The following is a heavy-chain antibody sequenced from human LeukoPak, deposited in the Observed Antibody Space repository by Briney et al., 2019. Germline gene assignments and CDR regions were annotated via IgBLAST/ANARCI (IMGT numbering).Heavy chain of an antibody. CDR3: ATASMTTVTTVDYYYYGMDV. J-gene: IGHJ6*02. CDR1: GYTFTGYY. CDR2: INPNSGGT. V-gene: IGHV1-2*06. Sequence: ASVKVSCKASGYTFTGYYMHWVRQAPGQGLEWMGRINPNSGGTNYAQKFQGRVTMTRDTSISTAYMELSSLRSEDTAVYYCATASMTTVTTVDYYYYGMDVWGQGTTVTVSS. D-gene: IGHD4-17*01.